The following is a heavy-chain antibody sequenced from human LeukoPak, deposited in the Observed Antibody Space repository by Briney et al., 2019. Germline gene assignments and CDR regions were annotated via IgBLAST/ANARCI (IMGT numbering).Heavy chain of an antibody. CDR3: ARISLDYDSSGWVNY. Sequence: GASVKVSCKASGYTFTSYGISWVRQAPGQGLEWMGWISAYNGNTNYAQKLQGRVTMTTDTSTSTAYMELRSLRSDDTAVYYCARISLDYDSSGWVNYWGQGTLVTVSS. V-gene: IGHV1-18*01. D-gene: IGHD3-22*01. CDR1: GYTFTSYG. J-gene: IGHJ4*02. CDR2: ISAYNGNT.